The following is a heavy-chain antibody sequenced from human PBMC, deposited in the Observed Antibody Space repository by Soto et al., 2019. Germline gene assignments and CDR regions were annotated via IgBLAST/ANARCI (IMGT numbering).Heavy chain of an antibody. CDR1: GFTFSSYS. J-gene: IGHJ6*02. Sequence: EVQLVESGGGLVKPGGSLRLSCVVSGFTFSSYSMNWVRQPPGKGLEWVSSISSSGSYIYYADSVKGRFTISRDSAKKSLYLQMSSLRAEDTAVYYCARKLGATDYYFVMGVWGQGTTVTVSS. CDR3: ARKLGATDYYFVMGV. D-gene: IGHD1-26*01. CDR2: ISSSGSYI. V-gene: IGHV3-21*01.